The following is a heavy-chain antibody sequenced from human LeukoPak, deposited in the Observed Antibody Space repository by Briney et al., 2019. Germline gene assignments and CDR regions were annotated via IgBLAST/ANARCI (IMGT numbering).Heavy chain of an antibody. J-gene: IGHJ3*02. D-gene: IGHD1-26*01. CDR1: GFTFSSYA. V-gene: IGHV3-30-3*01. Sequence: PGRSLRLSCAASGFTFSSYAMHWVRQAPGKGLEWVAVISYDGSNKYYADSVKGRFTISRDNSKNTLYLQMNSLRAEDMAVYYCARDPLRERRIDAFDIWGQGTMVTVSS. CDR3: ARDPLRERRIDAFDI. CDR2: ISYDGSNK.